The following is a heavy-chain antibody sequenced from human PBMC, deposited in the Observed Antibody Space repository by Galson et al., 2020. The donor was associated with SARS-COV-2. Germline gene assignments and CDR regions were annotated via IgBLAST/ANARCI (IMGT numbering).Heavy chain of an antibody. J-gene: IGHJ5*02. CDR2: INHSGST. Sequence: SETLSLTCAVYGGSFSGYYWSWIRQPPGKGLEWIGEINHSGSTNYNPSLKSRVTISVDTSKNQFSLKLSSVTAADTAVYYCARGPHCSSTSCYRRSWFDPWGQGTLVTVSS. V-gene: IGHV4-34*01. D-gene: IGHD2-2*02. CDR3: ARGPHCSSTSCYRRSWFDP. CDR1: GGSFSGYY.